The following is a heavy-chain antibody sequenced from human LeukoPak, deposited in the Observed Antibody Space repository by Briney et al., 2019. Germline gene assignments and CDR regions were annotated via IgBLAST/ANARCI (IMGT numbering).Heavy chain of an antibody. CDR2: IYYSGST. Sequence: PSETLSLTCTVSGGSISSSSYYWGWIRQPPGKGLEWIGSIYYSGSTYYNPSLKSRVTISVDTSKNQFSLKLSSVTAADTAVYYCAIQGGSSWYWYYLDYWGQGTLVTVSS. J-gene: IGHJ4*02. CDR1: GGSISSSSYY. V-gene: IGHV4-39*01. CDR3: AIQGGSSWYWYYLDY. D-gene: IGHD6-13*01.